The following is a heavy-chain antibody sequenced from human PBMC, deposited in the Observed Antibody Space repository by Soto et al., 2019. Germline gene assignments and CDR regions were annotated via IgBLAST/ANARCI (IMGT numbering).Heavy chain of an antibody. CDR2: ISTFNGNT. CDR3: ARGTVISGRWFGP. CDR1: ASTFTGYT. J-gene: IGHJ5*02. D-gene: IGHD2-21*01. V-gene: IGHV1-18*04. Sequence: QVQLVQSGTEVKEPGASVKVSCKASASTFTGYTINWVRQAPGQGLEWMGWISTFNGNTKYAGNFEGRVTMTTNTSTTTAYMQLTSLTFDDTAVYFCARGTVISGRWFGPWGEGTLVSVSS.